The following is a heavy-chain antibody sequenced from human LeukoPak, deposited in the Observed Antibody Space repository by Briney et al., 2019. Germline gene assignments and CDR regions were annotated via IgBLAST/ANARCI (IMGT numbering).Heavy chain of an antibody. CDR2: IYHSGST. V-gene: IGHV4-39*07. Sequence: PSETLSLTCTVTGGSISTYYWGWIRQPPGKGLEWIGSIYHSGSTYYNPSLKSRVTIAVETSKNQFSLKLSSVTAADTAVYYCARDYQGGYGDKTVDYWGQGTLVTVSS. J-gene: IGHJ4*02. D-gene: IGHD5-18*01. CDR3: ARDYQGGYGDKTVDY. CDR1: GGSISTYY.